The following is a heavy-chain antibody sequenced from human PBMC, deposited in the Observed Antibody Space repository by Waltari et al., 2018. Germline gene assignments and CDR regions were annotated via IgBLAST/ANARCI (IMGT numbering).Heavy chain of an antibody. Sequence: QVHLVQSGTEVTKPGASVEVSCQAFESTSTSYFLHWVRQPPGQGLEWMGWLDPKTGDRNSAPRFQGRVTMTRDTSINTAYLKVTSLKSDDTAVYYCVRDVNDDPRGDYWGQGTLVTVSS. V-gene: IGHV1-2*02. J-gene: IGHJ4*02. CDR2: LDPKTGDR. CDR1: ESTSTSYF. CDR3: VRDVNDDPRGDY. D-gene: IGHD1-1*01.